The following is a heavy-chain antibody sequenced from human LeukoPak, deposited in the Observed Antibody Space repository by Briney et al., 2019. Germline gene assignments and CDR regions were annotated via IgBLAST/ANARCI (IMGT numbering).Heavy chain of an antibody. V-gene: IGHV3-23*01. CDR1: GFSFSNAW. J-gene: IGHJ6*02. CDR2: ISGSGGST. CDR3: AKVFCSSTSCYSVYYYYGMDV. D-gene: IGHD2-2*01. Sequence: GGSLRLSCAASGFSFSNAWMSWVRQAPGKGLEWVSAISGSGGSTYYADSVKGRFTISRDNSKNTLYLQMNSLRAEDTAVYYCAKVFCSSTSCYSVYYYYGMDVWGQGTTVTVSS.